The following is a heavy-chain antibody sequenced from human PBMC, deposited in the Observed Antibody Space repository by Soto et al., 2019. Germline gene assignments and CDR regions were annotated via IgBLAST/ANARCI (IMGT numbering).Heavy chain of an antibody. CDR3: ARHGNLTMVRGPRTMFDY. CDR2: IYYSGST. J-gene: IGHJ4*02. D-gene: IGHD3-10*01. V-gene: IGHV4-39*01. CDR1: GGSISSSSYY. Sequence: SETLSLTCTVSGGSISSSSYYWGWIRQPPGKGLEWIGSIYYSGSTYYNPSLKSRVTISVDTSKNQFSLKLSSVTAADTAVYYCARHGNLTMVRGPRTMFDYWGQGTLVTVSS.